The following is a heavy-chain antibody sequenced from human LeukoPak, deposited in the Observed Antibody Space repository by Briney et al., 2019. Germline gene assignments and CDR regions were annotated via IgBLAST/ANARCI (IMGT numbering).Heavy chain of an antibody. Sequence: QPGGSLRLSCAASGFTVSSNYMSWVRQAPGKGLEWVSVIYSGGSTYYSDSVKGRFTISRHNSKNTLYLQMNSLRAEDTAVYYCARAPEWLIFDYWGQGTLVTVSS. CDR3: ARAPEWLIFDY. J-gene: IGHJ4*02. CDR1: GFTVSSNY. V-gene: IGHV3-53*04. D-gene: IGHD6-19*01. CDR2: IYSGGST.